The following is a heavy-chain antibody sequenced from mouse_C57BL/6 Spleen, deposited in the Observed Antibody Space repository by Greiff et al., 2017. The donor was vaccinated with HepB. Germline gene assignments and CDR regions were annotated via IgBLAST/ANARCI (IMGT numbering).Heavy chain of an antibody. Sequence: QVQLQQSGAELARPGASVKLSCKASGYTFTSYGISWVKQRTGQGLEWIGEIYPRSGNTYYNEKFKGKATLTADKSSSTAYMELRSLTSEDSAVYFCASYDYLAYWGQGTLVTVSA. J-gene: IGHJ3*01. CDR3: ASYDYLAY. CDR2: IYPRSGNT. CDR1: GYTFTSYG. D-gene: IGHD2-4*01. V-gene: IGHV1-81*01.